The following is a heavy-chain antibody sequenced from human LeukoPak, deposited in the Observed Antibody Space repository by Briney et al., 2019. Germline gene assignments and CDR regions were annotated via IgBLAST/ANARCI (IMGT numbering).Heavy chain of an antibody. J-gene: IGHJ5*02. CDR2: IYHSGST. V-gene: IGHV4-30-2*01. CDR3: ARLGMARGYCSGGSCPNWFDP. CDR1: GGSISSGGYS. Sequence: PSQTLSLTCAVSGGSISSGGYSWSWIRQPPGKGLEWIGYIYHSGSTYYNPSLKSQVTISVDRSKNQFSLKLSSVTAADTAVYYCARLGMARGYCSGGSCPNWFDPWGQGTLVTVSS. D-gene: IGHD2-15*01.